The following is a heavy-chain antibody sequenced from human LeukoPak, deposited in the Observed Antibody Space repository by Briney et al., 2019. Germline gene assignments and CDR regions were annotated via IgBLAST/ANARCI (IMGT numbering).Heavy chain of an antibody. J-gene: IGHJ5*02. V-gene: IGHV4-4*07. Sequence: SETLSLTCTVSGGSISSYYWSWIRQPAGKGLEWIGRIYSSGDASYNPSLKSRVTMSVDTSKNQVSLKLTSVTAADTAVYYCTKEPDPWGQGTLVTVSS. CDR1: GGSISSYY. CDR3: TKEPDP. CDR2: IYSSGDA.